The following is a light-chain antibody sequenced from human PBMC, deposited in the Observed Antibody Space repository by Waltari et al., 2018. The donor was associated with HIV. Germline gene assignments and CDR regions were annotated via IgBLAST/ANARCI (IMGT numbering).Light chain of an antibody. Sequence: DIQMTQSPSIVSASVGNRVTITCRASQDVNVWLAWYQQKPGKAPQVLMYKASILVDGVPSRFSGSGSVTEFTLTITGLQPDDFATYYCHYYGTPFHPFGQGTKV. CDR1: QDVNVW. J-gene: IGKJ1*01. CDR3: HYYGTPFHP. CDR2: KAS. V-gene: IGKV1-5*03.